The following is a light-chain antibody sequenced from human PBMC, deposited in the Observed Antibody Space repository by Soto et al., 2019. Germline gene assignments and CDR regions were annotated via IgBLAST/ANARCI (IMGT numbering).Light chain of an antibody. V-gene: IGLV2-8*01. Sequence: QSVLTQPPSASGSPGQSVTISCTGTSSDVGGYNYDSWYQQHPGKAPKFMIYEVSKRPSGVPDRFSGSKYGNTASLTVSGLQAEDEADYYCSSYAGSNNFVVFGGGTKLTVL. J-gene: IGLJ2*01. CDR2: EVS. CDR1: SSDVGGYNY. CDR3: SSYAGSNNFVV.